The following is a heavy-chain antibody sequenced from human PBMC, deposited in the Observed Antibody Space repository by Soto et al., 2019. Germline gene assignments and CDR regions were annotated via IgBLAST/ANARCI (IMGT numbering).Heavy chain of an antibody. J-gene: IGHJ6*03. CDR1: GFTFSSYA. CDR3: AKSSSSSNKNYYYYYMDV. D-gene: IGHD6-6*01. Sequence: GGSLRLSCAASGFTFSSYAMSWVRQAPGKGLEWVSAISGSGGSTYYADSVKGRFTISRDNSKNTLYLQMNSLRAEDTAVYYCAKSSSSSNKNYYYYYMDVWGKGTTVTVSS. CDR2: ISGSGGST. V-gene: IGHV3-23*01.